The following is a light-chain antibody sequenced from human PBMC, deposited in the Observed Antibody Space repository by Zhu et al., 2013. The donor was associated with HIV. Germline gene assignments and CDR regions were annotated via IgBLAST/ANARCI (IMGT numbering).Light chain of an antibody. Sequence: EIVLTQSPGTLSLSPGERATLSCRASQSVSSSYLAWYQQKPGQAPRLLIYGASSRAIGIPDRFSGRGSGTDFTLTISRLEPEDFAVYYCQQYGGSPQTFGQGTKVEIK. J-gene: IGKJ1*01. CDR2: GAS. V-gene: IGKV3-20*01. CDR3: QQYGGSPQT. CDR1: QSVSSSY.